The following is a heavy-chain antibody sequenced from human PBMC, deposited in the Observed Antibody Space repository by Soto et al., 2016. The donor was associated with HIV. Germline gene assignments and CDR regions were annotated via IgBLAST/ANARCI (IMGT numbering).Heavy chain of an antibody. Sequence: EEQLVETGGGLIQPGGSLRLSCAASGFTVSSNQMNWVRQALGKGLEWVSVIYSSGNTYYADSVKGRFTISRDNSKNTLYLQMKSLRAEDTAVYYCARDKRMEGVTPFTYSYYGMDVWGQGTTVTVSS. J-gene: IGHJ6*02. CDR1: GFTVSSNQ. D-gene: IGHD3-10*01. V-gene: IGHV3-53*02. CDR2: IYSSGNT. CDR3: ARDKRMEGVTPFTYSYYGMDV.